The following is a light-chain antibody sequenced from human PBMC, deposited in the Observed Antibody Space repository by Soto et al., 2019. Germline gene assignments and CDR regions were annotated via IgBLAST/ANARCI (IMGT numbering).Light chain of an antibody. CDR3: LQYNDWPPKQYT. CDR2: GAS. Sequence: EIVMTQSPATLSVSPGERVTLSCRASQSVSIDLAWYQHKPGQAPRLLIYGASTRATGTPARFSGSGSGTEFSLSISSLQSEDFAVYYCLQYNDWPPKQYTFGQGTKLEIK. J-gene: IGKJ2*01. CDR1: QSVSID. V-gene: IGKV3-15*01.